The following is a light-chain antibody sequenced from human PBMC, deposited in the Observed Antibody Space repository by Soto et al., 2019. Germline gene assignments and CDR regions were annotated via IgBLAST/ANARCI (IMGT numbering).Light chain of an antibody. J-gene: IGKJ1*01. Sequence: SPSTLSGSKRNRFTMTWRASQTISSWLAWYQQKSGKAPKLLIYKASTLKSGVPSRFSGSGSGTEFTLTISSLQPHDFATYYCQHYDSYSEAFGQGTKV. CDR1: QTISSW. CDR2: KAS. V-gene: IGKV1-5*03. CDR3: QHYDSYSEA.